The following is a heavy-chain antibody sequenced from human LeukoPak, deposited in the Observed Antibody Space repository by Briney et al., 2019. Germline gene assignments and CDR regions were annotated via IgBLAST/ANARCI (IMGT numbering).Heavy chain of an antibody. CDR1: GFTFDDYA. CDR3: AKDTDYDSSGGFDY. CDR2: ISWNSGSI. J-gene: IGHJ4*02. Sequence: GGSLRLSXAASGFTFDDYAMHWVRQAPGKGLEWVSGISWNSGSICYADSVKGQFTISRDNAKNSLYLQMNSLRAEDMALYYCAKDTDYDSSGGFDYWGQGTLVTVSS. D-gene: IGHD3-22*01. V-gene: IGHV3-9*03.